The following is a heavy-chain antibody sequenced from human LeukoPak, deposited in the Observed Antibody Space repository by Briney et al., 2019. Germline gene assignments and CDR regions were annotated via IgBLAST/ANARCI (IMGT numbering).Heavy chain of an antibody. Sequence: PGGSLRLSCAASGFTVSSNYMSWVRQAPGKGLEWVSVIYGGGSTYYADSVMGRFTISRDSSKTTLFLQMSSLRAEDTAVYYCASRTYYADSSGYSGAFDIWGQGTLVTVSS. CDR2: IYGGGST. J-gene: IGHJ3*02. D-gene: IGHD3-22*01. CDR3: ASRTYYADSSGYSGAFDI. V-gene: IGHV3-66*01. CDR1: GFTVSSNY.